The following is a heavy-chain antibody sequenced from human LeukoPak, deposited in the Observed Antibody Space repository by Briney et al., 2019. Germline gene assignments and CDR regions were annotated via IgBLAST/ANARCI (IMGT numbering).Heavy chain of an antibody. J-gene: IGHJ4*02. CDR2: IYPGDSDT. V-gene: IGHV5-51*01. CDR1: GYTFTSYW. Sequence: GESLKISCQGSGYTFTSYWIGWVRQMPVKGLEWMGSIYPGDSDTKYSPSFQGQVTISADKSISTAYLQWSSLKASDTAVYYCARYGIAGAYYFDYWGQGTLVTVSS. D-gene: IGHD6-19*01. CDR3: ARYGIAGAYYFDY.